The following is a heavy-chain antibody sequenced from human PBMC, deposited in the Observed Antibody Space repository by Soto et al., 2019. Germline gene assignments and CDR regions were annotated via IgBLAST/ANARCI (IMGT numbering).Heavy chain of an antibody. CDR1: GGSISSGGYY. J-gene: IGHJ5*01. Sequence: QVQLQESGPGLVKPSQTLSLTCTVSGGSISSGGYYWSWIRQHPGKGLEWIGYIYYSGSTYYNPSLKSRVTAAVDPYKYQFSLKLSSVTAPDTAVYYCAREVAAAGTDSWGQGTLVTVSS. CDR3: AREVAAAGTDS. D-gene: IGHD6-13*01. CDR2: IYYSGST. V-gene: IGHV4-31*03.